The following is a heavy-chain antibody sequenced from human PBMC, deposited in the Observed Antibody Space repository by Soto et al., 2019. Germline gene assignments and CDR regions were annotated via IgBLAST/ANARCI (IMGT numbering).Heavy chain of an antibody. CDR2: IIPLFGTT. CDR1: GGTFSRNA. Sequence: QVQLVQSGAEVKKPGSSVKVSCKASGGTFSRNAINWVRQAPGQGLEWMGGIIPLFGTTNYAQNFQGRITINSDESKNTAYMELSSLRSEDTAVYYCARDGAVTLNTSYFDYWGQGPLVSVSS. V-gene: IGHV1-69*05. J-gene: IGHJ4*02. D-gene: IGHD3-16*01. CDR3: ARDGAVTLNTSYFDY.